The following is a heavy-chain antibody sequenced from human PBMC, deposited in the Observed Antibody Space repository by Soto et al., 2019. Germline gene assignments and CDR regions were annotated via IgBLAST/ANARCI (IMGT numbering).Heavy chain of an antibody. D-gene: IGHD3-22*01. CDR2: ISGSGGST. V-gene: IGHV3-23*01. CDR1: GFTFSSYA. Sequence: GGSLRLSCAASGFTFSSYAMSWVRQAPGKGLEWVSAISGSGGSTYYADSVKGRFTISRDNSKNTLYLQMKSLRAEDTAVYYCAKDYPETLYYYDSSGQAFDIWGQGTMVTVSS. CDR3: AKDYPETLYYYDSSGQAFDI. J-gene: IGHJ3*02.